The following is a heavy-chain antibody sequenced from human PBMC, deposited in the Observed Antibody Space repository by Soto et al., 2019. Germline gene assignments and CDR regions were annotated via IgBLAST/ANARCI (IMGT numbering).Heavy chain of an antibody. V-gene: IGHV3-30*18. CDR3: AKDSYRGDIVLTPAPYGNDY. Sequence: QVQLVESGGGVVQPGRSLRLSCAASEFTFKRYGMHWVHQAPGKGLAWVAVISYDGNKKHYADSVRGRFTISRDNSKNTLYLQMNSLRTEDTAVYYCAKDSYRGDIVLTPAPYGNDYWGQGTLVTVSS. CDR2: ISYDGNKK. D-gene: IGHD2-2*01. CDR1: EFTFKRYG. J-gene: IGHJ4*02.